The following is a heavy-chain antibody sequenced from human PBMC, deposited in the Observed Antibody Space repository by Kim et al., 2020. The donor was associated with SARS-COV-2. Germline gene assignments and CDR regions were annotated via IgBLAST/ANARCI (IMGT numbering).Heavy chain of an antibody. D-gene: IGHD3-9*01. CDR1: GFTFTSSA. CDR3: AADRKGVLRYFDWVGGYGMDV. V-gene: IGHV1-58*01. Sequence: SVKVSCKASGFTFTSSAVQWVRQARGQRLEWIGWIVVGSGNTNYAQKFQERVTITRDMSTSTAYMELSSLRSEDTAVYYCAADRKGVLRYFDWVGGYGMDVWGQGTTVTVSS. J-gene: IGHJ6*02. CDR2: IVVGSGNT.